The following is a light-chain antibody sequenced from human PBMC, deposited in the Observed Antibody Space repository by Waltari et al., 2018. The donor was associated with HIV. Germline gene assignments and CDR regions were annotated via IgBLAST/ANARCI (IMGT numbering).Light chain of an antibody. CDR2: WAS. V-gene: IGKV4-1*01. J-gene: IGKJ3*01. CDR1: QSVLYSSNNKND. CDR3: QQYYDTPFT. Sequence: DIVMTQSPDSLAVSLGERATINCKSSQSVLYSSNNKNDLAWYQQKPGQPPKLLIYWASTRESGVPDRFSGSGSGTDFTLTISSLQDEDVAVYYCQQYYDTPFTFGPGTKVDIK.